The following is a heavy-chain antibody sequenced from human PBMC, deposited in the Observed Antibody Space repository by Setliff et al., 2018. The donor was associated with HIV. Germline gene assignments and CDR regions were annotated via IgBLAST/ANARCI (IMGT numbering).Heavy chain of an antibody. V-gene: IGHV1-24*01. CDR3: ARVQVGDPYYSYYYMDV. CDR1: GYTVTELS. D-gene: IGHD2-8*02. J-gene: IGHJ6*03. Sequence: ASVKVSCKVSGYTVTELSINWVRQAPGKGPEWMGGFDPEDNKIVYAQKLQGRVTMTTDTSTSTAYMELRNLRSDDTAVYYCARVQVGDPYYSYYYMDVWGEGTTVTVSS. CDR2: FDPEDNKI.